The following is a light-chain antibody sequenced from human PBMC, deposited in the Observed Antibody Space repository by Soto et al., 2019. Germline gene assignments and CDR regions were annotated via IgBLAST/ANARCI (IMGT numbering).Light chain of an antibody. CDR3: QQYGASHRT. CDR1: QSVSSNN. Sequence: EIVLTQSPATLSLSPGERATLSCRASQSVSSNNLACYQHKRGQATRLLMYGASSRAAGVPDRLSGSGSGTEFILTITRREPEDFVVYYCQQYGASHRTFGEGTKVEIK. V-gene: IGKV3-20*01. J-gene: IGKJ1*01. CDR2: GAS.